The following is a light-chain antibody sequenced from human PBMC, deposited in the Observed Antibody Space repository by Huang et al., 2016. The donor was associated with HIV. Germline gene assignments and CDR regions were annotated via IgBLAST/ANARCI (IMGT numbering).Light chain of an antibody. CDR1: DNLANS. CDR2: GAS. Sequence: DIQMTQSPSSLSASVGDRVTITCRTSDNLANSLNWYQQKSGAAPVLISYGASNLQTGVSSRFSGGGSGTDFTLTITNLRPEDFATYYCQQSHSTPHTFGQGTRLE. J-gene: IGKJ2*01. V-gene: IGKV1-39*01. CDR3: QQSHSTPHT.